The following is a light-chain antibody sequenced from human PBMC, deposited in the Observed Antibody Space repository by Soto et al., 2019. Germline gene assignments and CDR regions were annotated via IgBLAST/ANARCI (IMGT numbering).Light chain of an antibody. CDR1: QSVSSF. V-gene: IGKV3-11*01. CDR2: DAS. J-gene: IGKJ1*01. CDR3: QQRSSWT. Sequence: EIVLTSVPATPSLSPGEKATLSCRASQSVSSFLGWYQQKPGQAPRLLIYDASNRAPGIPARFGGSGSGTDFTLTISSLEPEDFAVYYCQQRSSWTFGQGTKVDIK.